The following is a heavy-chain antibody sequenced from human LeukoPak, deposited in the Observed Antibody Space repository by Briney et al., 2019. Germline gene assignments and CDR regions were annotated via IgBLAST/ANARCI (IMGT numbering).Heavy chain of an antibody. D-gene: IGHD1-26*01. V-gene: IGHV4-34*01. CDR1: GGSFSGYY. CDR2: INHSGST. Sequence: SETLSLTCAVYGGSFSGYYWSWIRQPPGKGLEWIGEINHSGSTNYNPSLKSRVTISVDTSKNQFSLKLSSVTAADTAVYYCARDSGSYYEGTMTFDIWGQGTMVTVSS. CDR3: ARDSGSYYEGTMTFDI. J-gene: IGHJ3*02.